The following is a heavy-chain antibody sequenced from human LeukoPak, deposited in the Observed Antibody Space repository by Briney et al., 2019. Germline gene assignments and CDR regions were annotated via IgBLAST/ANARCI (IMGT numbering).Heavy chain of an antibody. V-gene: IGHV1-18*01. Sequence: ASGKVSCQAFGSTFTSYGSSWVRQVPGQGLEWMGWISAYNGNTNYAQKLQGRVTMTTDTSTSTAYMELRSLRSDDTSVYYCARARTTFDAFDIWGQGTMVTVS. D-gene: IGHD3-16*01. J-gene: IGHJ3*02. CDR3: ARARTTFDAFDI. CDR1: GSTFTSYG. CDR2: ISAYNGNT.